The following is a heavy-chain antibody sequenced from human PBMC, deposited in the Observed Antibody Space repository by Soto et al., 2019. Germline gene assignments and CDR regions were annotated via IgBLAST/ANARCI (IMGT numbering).Heavy chain of an antibody. Sequence: SETMSVTCTVAGGYIISYFWSWIRQKTGKGLEWIGCIYYSGSTNYNPSLKSRVTISVDTSKNQFSLKLSSVTAADTAVYYCARRDYDILTGYHRDAFVIWGQGTMVTVSS. CDR2: IYYSGST. V-gene: IGHV4-59*08. CDR3: ARRDYDILTGYHRDAFVI. D-gene: IGHD3-9*01. J-gene: IGHJ3*02. CDR1: GGYIISYF.